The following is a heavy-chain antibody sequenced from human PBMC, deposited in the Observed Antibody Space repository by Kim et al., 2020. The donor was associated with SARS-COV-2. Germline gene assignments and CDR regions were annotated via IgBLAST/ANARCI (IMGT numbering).Heavy chain of an antibody. J-gene: IGHJ5*02. CDR1: GGTFSSYA. CDR3: ARDRPSRFGELLYPFDP. D-gene: IGHD3-10*01. Sequence: SVKVSCKASGGTFSSYAISWVRQAPGQGLEWMGGIIPIFGTANYAQKFQGRVTITADESTSTAYMELSSLRSEDTAVYYCARDRPSRFGELLYPFDPWGQGTLVTVSS. V-gene: IGHV1-69*13. CDR2: IIPIFGTA.